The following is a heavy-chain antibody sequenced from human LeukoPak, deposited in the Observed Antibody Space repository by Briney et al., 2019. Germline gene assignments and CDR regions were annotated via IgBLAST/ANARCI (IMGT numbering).Heavy chain of an antibody. J-gene: IGHJ4*02. CDR1: GFTFSNAW. Sequence: GGSLRLSCAASGFTFSNAWMSWVRQAPGKGLEWVGRIKSKTDGGTTDYAAPVKGRFTISRDDSKNTLYLQMNSLKTEDTAVYYCTTSSSWYVDTDYWGQGTLVTVSS. D-gene: IGHD6-13*01. CDR2: IKSKTDGGTT. V-gene: IGHV3-15*01. CDR3: TTSSSWYVDTDY.